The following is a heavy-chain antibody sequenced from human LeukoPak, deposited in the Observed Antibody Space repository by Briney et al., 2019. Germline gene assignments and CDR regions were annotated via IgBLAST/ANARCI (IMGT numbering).Heavy chain of an antibody. CDR1: GFTFSSYG. CDR2: IRYDGSNK. CDR3: TTSLRIRYGDYRGAFDI. D-gene: IGHD4-17*01. V-gene: IGHV3-30*02. Sequence: GGSLRLSCAASGFTFSSYGMHWVRQAPGKGLEWVAFIRYDGSNKYYADSVKGRFTISRDNSKNTLYLQMNSLKTEDTAVYYCTTSLRIRYGDYRGAFDIWGQGTMVTVSS. J-gene: IGHJ3*02.